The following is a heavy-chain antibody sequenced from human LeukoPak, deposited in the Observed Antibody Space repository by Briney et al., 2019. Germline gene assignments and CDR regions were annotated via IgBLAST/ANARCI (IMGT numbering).Heavy chain of an antibody. CDR2: ISYDGSNK. CDR1: GLTFSSYA. J-gene: IGHJ6*02. D-gene: IGHD3-10*01. Sequence: PGGSLRLSCAASGLTFSSYAMHWVRQAPGKGLEWVAVISYDGSNKYYADSVKGRFTISRDNSKNTLYLQMNSLRAEDTAVYYCARASSWFGVVDVWGQGTTVTVSS. V-gene: IGHV3-30-3*01. CDR3: ARASSWFGVVDV.